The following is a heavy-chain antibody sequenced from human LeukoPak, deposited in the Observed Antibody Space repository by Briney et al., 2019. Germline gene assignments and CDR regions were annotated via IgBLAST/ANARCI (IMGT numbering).Heavy chain of an antibody. Sequence: PSETLSLTCTVSGGSISSYYWSWIRQPPGKGLEWIGYIYYSGSTNYNPSLKGRVTISVDTSKNQFSLKLSSVTAADTAVYYCARQRAAPDAFDIWGQGTVVTVSP. V-gene: IGHV4-59*08. CDR1: GGSISSYY. D-gene: IGHD6-13*01. CDR3: ARQRAAPDAFDI. J-gene: IGHJ3*02. CDR2: IYYSGST.